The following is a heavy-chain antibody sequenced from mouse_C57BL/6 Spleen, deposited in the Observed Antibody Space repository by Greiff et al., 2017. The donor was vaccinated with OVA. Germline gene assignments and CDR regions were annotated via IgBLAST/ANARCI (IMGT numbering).Heavy chain of an antibody. J-gene: IGHJ4*01. CDR1: GYTFTTYP. CDR3: ARGGYDYDDYYAMDY. D-gene: IGHD2-4*01. V-gene: IGHV1-47*01. CDR2: FHPYNDDT. Sequence: QVQLQQSGAELVKPGASVKMSCKASGYTFTTYPIEWMKQNHGMSLEWIGNFHPYNDDTKYNEKFKGKATLTVEKSSSTVYLELSRLTSDDSAVYYGARGGYDYDDYYAMDYWGQGTSVTVSA.